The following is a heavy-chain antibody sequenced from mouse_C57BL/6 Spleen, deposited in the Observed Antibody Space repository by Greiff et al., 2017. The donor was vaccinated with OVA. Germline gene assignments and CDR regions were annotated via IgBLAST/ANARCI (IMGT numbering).Heavy chain of an antibody. CDR3: ARGDSNLYYYAMDY. J-gene: IGHJ4*01. V-gene: IGHV1-72*01. D-gene: IGHD2-5*01. Sequence: QVQLKQPGAELVKPGASVKLSCKASGYTFTSYWMHWVKQRPGRGLEWIGRIDPNSGGTKYNEKFKSKATLTVDKPSSTAYMQLSSLTSEDSAVYYCARGDSNLYYYAMDYWGQGTSVTVSS. CDR1: GYTFTSYW. CDR2: IDPNSGGT.